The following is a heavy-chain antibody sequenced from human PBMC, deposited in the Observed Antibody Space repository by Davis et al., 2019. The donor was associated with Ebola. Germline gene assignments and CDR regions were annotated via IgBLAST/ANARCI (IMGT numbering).Heavy chain of an antibody. J-gene: IGHJ6*02. CDR1: GASFSAYY. CDR2: IHQSGST. CDR3: ASSPRSYDFWSGYYYHYGMDV. D-gene: IGHD3-3*01. V-gene: IGHV4-34*01. Sequence: PSETLSLTCAVYGASFSAYYWNWIRQSPGKGLEWIGEIHQSGSTNYNPSLKSRVTMSMDSSKNQFSLTLTSVTAADTAVYYCASSPRSYDFWSGYYYHYGMDVWGQGTTVTVSS.